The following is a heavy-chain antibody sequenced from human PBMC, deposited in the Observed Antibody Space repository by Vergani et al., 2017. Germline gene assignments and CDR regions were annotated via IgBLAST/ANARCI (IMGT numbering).Heavy chain of an antibody. CDR2: MKPNSGNT. CDR3: ARGAAILWFGESPLYYYYMDV. CDR1: GYTFTGYY. J-gene: IGHJ6*03. D-gene: IGHD3-10*01. Sequence: QVQLVQSGAEVKKPGASVKVSCKASGYTFTGYYMHWVRQAPGQGLEWMGWMKPNSGNTGYAQKFQGRVTMTRNTSISTAYMELSSLRSEDTAVYYCARGAAILWFGESPLYYYYMDVWGKGTTVTVSS. V-gene: IGHV1-8*02.